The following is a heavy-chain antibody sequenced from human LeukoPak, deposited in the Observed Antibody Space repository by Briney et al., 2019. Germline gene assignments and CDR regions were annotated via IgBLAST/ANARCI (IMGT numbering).Heavy chain of an antibody. D-gene: IGHD1-26*01. Sequence: SETLSLTCTVSGXSISSGSYYWTWIRQPPGKGLEWIGHHYYSGSTDYNPSLKSRVTISKDTSKNQFSLKVTSVTAADTAVYYCARDVVGATYFQLWGQGALVTVSS. J-gene: IGHJ1*01. CDR2: HYYSGST. V-gene: IGHV4-61*01. CDR3: ARDVVGATYFQL. CDR1: GXSISSGSYY.